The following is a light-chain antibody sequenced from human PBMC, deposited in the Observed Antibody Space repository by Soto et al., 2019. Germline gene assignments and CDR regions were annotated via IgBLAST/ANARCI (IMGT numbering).Light chain of an antibody. Sequence: QSALTQPASVSGSPGQSITISCTGTSSDVGAYEYVSWYQQRPGKAPKYLIYDVTSRPSGASNRFSGSRSGNTASLTISGLQAEDEADYYCSSYTSSITVVFGGGTKLTVL. V-gene: IGLV2-14*01. CDR1: SSDVGAYEY. J-gene: IGLJ2*01. CDR2: DVT. CDR3: SSYTSSITVV.